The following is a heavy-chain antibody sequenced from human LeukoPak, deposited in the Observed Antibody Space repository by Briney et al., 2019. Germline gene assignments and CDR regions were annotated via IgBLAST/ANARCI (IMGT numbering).Heavy chain of an antibody. J-gene: IGHJ4*02. V-gene: IGHV3-49*04. CDR2: IRSKAYGGTT. D-gene: IGHD5-24*01. CDR3: TRDPLRDGYTPY. CDR1: GFTFSSYE. Sequence: GGSLRLSCAASGFTFSSYEMNWVRQAPGKGLEWVGFIRSKAYGGTTEYAASVKGRFTISRDDSKSIAYLQMNGLKTEDTAVYYCTRDPLRDGYTPYWGQGTLVTVSS.